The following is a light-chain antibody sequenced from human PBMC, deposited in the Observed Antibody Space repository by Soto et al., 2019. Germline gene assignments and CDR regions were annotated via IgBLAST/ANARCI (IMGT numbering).Light chain of an antibody. V-gene: IGKV1-5*01. CDR2: DAS. CDR1: QSISTG. CDR3: QQYDSSPLT. Sequence: DIQMTQSPSTLSSSVGDRVTITCRASQSISTGLAWYQQKPGKAPNLLIYDASTLESGVPSRFSGSGSGTDFTLTISRLEPEDFAVYYCQQYDSSPLTFGGGTKVDIK. J-gene: IGKJ4*01.